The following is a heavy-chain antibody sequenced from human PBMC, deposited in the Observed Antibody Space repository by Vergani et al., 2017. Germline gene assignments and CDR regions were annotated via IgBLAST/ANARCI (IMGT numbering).Heavy chain of an antibody. CDR3: ARARVEMVATTTCYYYYYGMDV. CDR1: GFTVSSNY. D-gene: IGHD5-12*01. Sequence: EVQLVESGGGLVQPGGSLRLSCAASGFTVSSNYMSWVRQAPGKGLEWVSVIYSGGSTYYADSVKGRFTISRHNSKNTLYLQMNSLRAEDTAVYYCARARVEMVATTTCYYYYYGMDVWGQGTTVTVSS. CDR2: IYSGGST. J-gene: IGHJ6*02. V-gene: IGHV3-53*04.